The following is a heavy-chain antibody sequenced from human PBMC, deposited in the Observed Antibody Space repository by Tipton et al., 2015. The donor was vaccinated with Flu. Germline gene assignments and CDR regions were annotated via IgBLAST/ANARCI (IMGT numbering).Heavy chain of an antibody. D-gene: IGHD5-24*01. CDR2: FYYDVGT. Sequence: GEALRSSSYYWGWIRQPQGKGLEWIGSFYYDVGTYYNPSLNSRVTITVYESKNQFSLRLTSVTAADTAVYYCVRTKDGYTLSNFVYWGQGTLVTVSS. CDR1: GEALRSSSYY. CDR3: VRTKDGYTLSNFVY. J-gene: IGHJ4*02. V-gene: IGHV4-39*07.